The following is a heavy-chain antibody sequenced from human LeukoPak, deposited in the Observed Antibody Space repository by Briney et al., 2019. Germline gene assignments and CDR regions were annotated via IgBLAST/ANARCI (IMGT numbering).Heavy chain of an antibody. D-gene: IGHD6-19*01. CDR3: SGVVWSSGWSAYYFDY. J-gene: IGHJ4*02. CDR2: IYSSGST. CDR1: GGAISSYY. Sequence: PSETQSLTCTVSGGAISSYYWSWIPQPPAKGLEWVANIYSSGSTNYSPSLRSRVTISVDTSKNQFSLKLTSVPPTDTAVYYCSGVVWSSGWSAYYFDYWGQGTLLTVSS. V-gene: IGHV4-59*01.